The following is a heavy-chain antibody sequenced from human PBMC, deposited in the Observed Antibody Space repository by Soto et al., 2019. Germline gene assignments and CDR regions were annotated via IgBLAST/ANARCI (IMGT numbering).Heavy chain of an antibody. J-gene: IGHJ4*02. D-gene: IGHD2-2*01. Sequence: EVQLLESGGDLVQPGGSLRLSCAVSGFTFSNSAMSWVRQAPGKGLEWVSSISVSGDSTYYADSVKGRFTISRDNSKYTLYLQMNSLRTEDTAVYYCAKEVRPNDYWGQGTLVTVSS. CDR3: AKEVRPNDY. V-gene: IGHV3-23*01. CDR2: ISVSGDST. CDR1: GFTFSNSA.